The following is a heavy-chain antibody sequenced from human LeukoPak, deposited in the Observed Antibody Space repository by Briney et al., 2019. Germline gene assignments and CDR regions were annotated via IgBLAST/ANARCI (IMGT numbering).Heavy chain of an antibody. CDR1: GYIFTGYY. CDR3: ARETERSPDYYDSSGYYSEVHDAFDI. V-gene: IGHV1-2*04. D-gene: IGHD3-22*01. J-gene: IGHJ3*02. Sequence: ASVKVSCKASGYIFTGYYMHWVRQAPGQGLEWMGWINPNSGGTNYAQKFQGWVTMTRDTSISTAYMELSRLRSDDTAVYYCARETERSPDYYDSSGYYSEVHDAFDIWGQGTMVTVSS. CDR2: INPNSGGT.